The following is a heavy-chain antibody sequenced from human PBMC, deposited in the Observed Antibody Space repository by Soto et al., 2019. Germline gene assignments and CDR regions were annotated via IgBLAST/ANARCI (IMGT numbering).Heavy chain of an antibody. CDR2: ISYDGSNK. J-gene: IGHJ3*02. CDR1: GFTFSSYG. CDR3: AKVDCSGGSCYAFDI. D-gene: IGHD2-15*01. V-gene: IGHV3-30*18. Sequence: SLRLSCAASGFTFSSYGMHWVRQAPGKGLEWVAVISYDGSNKYYADSVKGRFTISRDNSKNTLYLQMNSLRAEDTAVYYCAKVDCSGGSCYAFDIWGQGTMVTVSS.